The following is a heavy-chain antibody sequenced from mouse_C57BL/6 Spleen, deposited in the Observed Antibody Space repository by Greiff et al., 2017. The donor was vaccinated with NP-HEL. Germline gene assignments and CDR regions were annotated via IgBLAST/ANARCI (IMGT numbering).Heavy chain of an antibody. CDR2: INPSNGGT. J-gene: IGHJ2*01. Sequence: VQVQQPGTELVKPGASVKLSCKASGYTFTSYWMHWVKQRPGQGLEWIGNINPSNGGTNYNEKFKSKATLTVDKSSSTAYMQLSSLTSEDSAVYYCARGKGYYGNYGDYWGQGTTLTVSS. D-gene: IGHD2-1*01. CDR1: GYTFTSYW. CDR3: ARGKGYYGNYGDY. V-gene: IGHV1-53*01.